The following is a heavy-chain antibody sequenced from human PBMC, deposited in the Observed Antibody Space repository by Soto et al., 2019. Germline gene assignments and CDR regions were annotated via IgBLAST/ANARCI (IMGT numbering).Heavy chain of an antibody. CDR2: TYYRSKWYN. CDR3: ARAIGPMLFDV. Sequence: PSQTLSLTWAISGDSGSSNSPAWNWIRQSPSRGLEWLGRTYYRSKWYNDYAVVVKSRLTITPDTSKNQFSLQLNSVTPEDKAVYYCARAIGPMLFDVWGRGTMVTVSS. V-gene: IGHV6-1*01. CDR1: GDSGSSNSPA. J-gene: IGHJ3*01. D-gene: IGHD2-8*01.